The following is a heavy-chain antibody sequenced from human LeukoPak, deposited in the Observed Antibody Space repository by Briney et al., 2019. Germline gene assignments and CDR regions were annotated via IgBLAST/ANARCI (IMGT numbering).Heavy chain of an antibody. CDR2: ITWDGGST. J-gene: IGHJ4*02. CDR3: TRLRIAASGTSLWVADYFDY. V-gene: IGHV3-43*01. D-gene: IGHD6-13*01. Sequence: GGSLRLSCAASGFTFDDYSMHWVRQAPGKGLEWVSLITWDGGSTYYADSVKGRFTISRDNSKNSLYLQINSLKTEDTAVYYCTRLRIAASGTSLWVADYFDYWGQGTLVTVSS. CDR1: GFTFDDYS.